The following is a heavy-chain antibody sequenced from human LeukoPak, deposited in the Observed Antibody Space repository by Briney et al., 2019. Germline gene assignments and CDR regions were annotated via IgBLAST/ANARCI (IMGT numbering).Heavy chain of an antibody. D-gene: IGHD6-6*01. V-gene: IGHV3-7*01. CDR1: GFTFSSYW. Sequence: PGGSLRLSCAASGFTFSSYWMSWVRQAPGKGLEWVANIKQDGSEKYYVDSVKGRFTISRDNAKNSLYLQMNSLRAEDTAVYYCARERVSNYYYYYMDVWGKGTTVTISS. CDR2: IKQDGSEK. J-gene: IGHJ6*03. CDR3: ARERVSNYYYYYMDV.